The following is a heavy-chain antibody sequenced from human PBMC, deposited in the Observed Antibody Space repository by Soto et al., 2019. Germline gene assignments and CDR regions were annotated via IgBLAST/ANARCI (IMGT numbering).Heavy chain of an antibody. CDR1: GFTFSSYA. D-gene: IGHD6-13*01. J-gene: IGHJ1*01. V-gene: IGHV3-64*01. CDR2: ISSNGGST. CDR3: ARAARSSWYMESLLYFQH. Sequence: EVQLVESGGGLVQPGGSLRLSCAASGFTFSSYAMHWVRQAPGKGLEYVSAISSNGGSTYYANSVKGRFTISRDNSKNTLYLQMGSLRAEDMAVYYCARAARSSWYMESLLYFQHWGQGTLVTVSS.